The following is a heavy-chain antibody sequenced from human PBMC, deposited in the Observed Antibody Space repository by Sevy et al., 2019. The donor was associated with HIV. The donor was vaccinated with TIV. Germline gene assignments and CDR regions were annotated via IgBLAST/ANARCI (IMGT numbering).Heavy chain of an antibody. D-gene: IGHD2-2*01. Sequence: SETLSLTCAVSGYSISSGYYWGWIRQSPGKGLEWIGSIYESGGTFYNPSLESRVTMSVDTSKNQCSLKLNSMTAADTAVYYCARLRDILVIPAGGYFDYWGQGTLVTVSS. CDR1: GYSISSGYY. CDR2: IYESGGT. V-gene: IGHV4-38-2*01. J-gene: IGHJ4*02. CDR3: ARLRDILVIPAGGYFDY.